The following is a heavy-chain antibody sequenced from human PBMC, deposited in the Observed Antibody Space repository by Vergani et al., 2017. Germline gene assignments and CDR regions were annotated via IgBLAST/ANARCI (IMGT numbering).Heavy chain of an antibody. CDR3: AGGGVIAAAGSYYYYYYMDV. D-gene: IGHD6-13*01. V-gene: IGHV1-8*02. CDR1: GGTFSSYA. Sequence: QVQLVQSGAEVKKPGSSVKVSCKASGGTFSSYAISWVRQAPGQGLEWMGWMNPNSGNTGYAQKFQGRVTMTRNTSISTAYMELSSLRSEDTAVYYCAGGGVIAAAGSYYYYYYMDVWGKGTTVTVSS. J-gene: IGHJ6*03. CDR2: MNPNSGNT.